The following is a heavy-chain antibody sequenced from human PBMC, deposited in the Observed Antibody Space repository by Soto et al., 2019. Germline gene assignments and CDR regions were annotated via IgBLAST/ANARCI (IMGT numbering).Heavy chain of an antibody. Sequence: EVQFVEAGGDLVQPGGSLRLSCEDSGFSFISYWMTSVRQAPGKRLEYVAIIRQDGSEKKYVDSVMGRFTISRDNAKTASYLQMNSLRDEDTDVYYCMTTTRDRHFDYWGQGPLVTVSS. CDR1: GFSFISYW. J-gene: IGHJ4*02. V-gene: IGHV3-7*03. CDR3: MTTTRDRHFDY. D-gene: IGHD1-1*01. CDR2: IRQDGSEK.